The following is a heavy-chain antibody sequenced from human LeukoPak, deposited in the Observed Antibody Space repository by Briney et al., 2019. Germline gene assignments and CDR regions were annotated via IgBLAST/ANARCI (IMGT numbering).Heavy chain of an antibody. CDR2: ISRSGEST. CDR3: AKDYAVGSIDY. V-gene: IGHV3-23*01. J-gene: IGHJ4*02. Sequence: GGTLRLSCAASGFTFSSYGMSWVRQAPGKGLEWVSSISRSGESTFYADSVRGRFTISRDNSKNTVSLQMESLRAEDTALYYCAKDYAVGSIDYWGQGTLVTVSS. D-gene: IGHD3-16*01. CDR1: GFTFSSYG.